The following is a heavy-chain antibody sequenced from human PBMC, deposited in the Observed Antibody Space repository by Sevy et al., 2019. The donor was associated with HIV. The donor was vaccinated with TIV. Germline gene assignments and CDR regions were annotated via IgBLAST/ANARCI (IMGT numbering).Heavy chain of an antibody. CDR2: IYYSGST. D-gene: IGHD3-22*01. J-gene: IGHJ4*02. Sequence: SETLSLTCTVSGGSISNSYWSWIRQPPGKGLEWIGYIYYSGSTNYNASLKSRVTMSIDTSKNQFSLNLSSVTAADTAVYNCASGGGYYISGSLWGQGTLVTVSS. CDR3: ASGGGYYISGSL. V-gene: IGHV4-59*01. CDR1: GGSISNSY.